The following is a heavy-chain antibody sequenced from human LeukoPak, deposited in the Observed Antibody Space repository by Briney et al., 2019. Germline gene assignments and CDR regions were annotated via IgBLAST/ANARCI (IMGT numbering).Heavy chain of an antibody. Sequence: SETLSLTRTVSGGSISSYYWSWIRQPPGKGLEWIGYIYTSGSTNYNPSLKSRVTISVDTSKNQFSLKLSSVTAADTAVYYCARRARSTSLYYYYYMDVWGKGTTVTVSS. J-gene: IGHJ6*03. CDR2: IYTSGST. CDR1: GGSISSYY. CDR3: ARRARSTSLYYYYYMDV. V-gene: IGHV4-4*09. D-gene: IGHD6-6*01.